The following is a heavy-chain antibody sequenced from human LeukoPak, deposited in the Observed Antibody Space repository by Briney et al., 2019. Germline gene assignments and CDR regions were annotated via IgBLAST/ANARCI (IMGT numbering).Heavy chain of an antibody. V-gene: IGHV3-21*01. CDR1: GFTFSSYS. CDR3: ARDRGIAVAGTFDY. D-gene: IGHD6-19*01. Sequence: GGSLRLSCAASGFTFSSYSMNWVRQAPGKGLEWVSSISGSTIYIYYADSVKGRFTISRDNAKNSLYLLMNSLRAEDTAVYYCARDRGIAVAGTFDYWGQGTLVTVSS. J-gene: IGHJ4*02. CDR2: ISGSTIYI.